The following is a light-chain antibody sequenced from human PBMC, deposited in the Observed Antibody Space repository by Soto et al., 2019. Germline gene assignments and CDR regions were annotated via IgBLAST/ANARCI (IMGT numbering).Light chain of an antibody. V-gene: IGKV3-20*01. CDR2: GAS. CDR1: QSISNNY. J-gene: IGKJ2*01. Sequence: EIVLTQSPGTLSLSPGERATLSCRASQSISNNYLAWYQQKSGQAPRLLISGASSRATGIPDRFSGSGSGTDFTLTISRLEPEDFAVYYCQQYGTSRTFGQGTKLEIK. CDR3: QQYGTSRT.